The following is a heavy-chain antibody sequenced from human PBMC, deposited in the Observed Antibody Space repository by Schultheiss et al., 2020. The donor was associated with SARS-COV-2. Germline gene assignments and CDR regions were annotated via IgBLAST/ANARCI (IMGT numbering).Heavy chain of an antibody. J-gene: IGHJ5*02. D-gene: IGHD3-22*01. V-gene: IGHV4-39*07. CDR2: MYYTGST. CDR1: GDSFSSSSYY. CDR3: AISPNYYDSSGYAP. Sequence: SQTLSLTCTVSGDSFSSSSYYWGWIRQPPEKGLEWLASMYYTGSTYYNPSLKSRVTISVDTSKNQFSLKLSSVTAADTAVYYCAISPNYYDSSGYAPWPLGTLVTVSS.